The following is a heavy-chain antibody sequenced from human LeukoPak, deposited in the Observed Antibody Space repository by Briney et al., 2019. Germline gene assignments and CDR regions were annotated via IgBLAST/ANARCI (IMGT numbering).Heavy chain of an antibody. J-gene: IGHJ4*02. CDR1: GFTFSSYA. CDR2: ISYDGSNK. D-gene: IGHD1-1*01. Sequence: GGSLRLSCAASGFTFSSYAMHWVRQAPGKGLEWVAVISYDGSNKYYADSVKGRFTISRDNAKNSLYLQMNSLRAEDAAVYYCATYKNQLRTVYFDYWGQGILVTVSS. V-gene: IGHV3-30-3*01. CDR3: ATYKNQLRTVYFDY.